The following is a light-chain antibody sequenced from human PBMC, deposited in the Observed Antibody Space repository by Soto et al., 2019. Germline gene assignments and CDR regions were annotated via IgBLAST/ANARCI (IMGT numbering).Light chain of an antibody. V-gene: IGLV1-40*01. CDR1: NSNIGADSD. J-gene: IGLJ3*02. Sequence: QSVLTQPPSVSGAPGQRITISCTGNNSNIGADSDIQWYQQFPGIAPKLLISFNTHRPSGVPDRISGSKSATSASLAITGLQAEDEADYYCQSYDTALNVLMFGLGTKLTVL. CDR2: FNT. CDR3: QSYDTALNVLM.